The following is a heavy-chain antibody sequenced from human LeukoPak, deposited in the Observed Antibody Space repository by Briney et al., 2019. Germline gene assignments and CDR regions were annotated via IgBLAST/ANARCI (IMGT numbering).Heavy chain of an antibody. J-gene: IGHJ4*02. Sequence: GGALSVSCTPSVFTLRGHDMHWVRPTARDGLEWVAAVSAGHHAFYSDSVQGRFTVPSEDAMHSSFLQLNSLRAGDRAVYFFVGEARGYHYTYFDYWGQGSLVTVSS. CDR2: VSAGHHA. D-gene: IGHD5-18*01. CDR3: VGEARGYHYTYFDY. CDR1: VFTLRGHD. V-gene: IGHV3-13*01.